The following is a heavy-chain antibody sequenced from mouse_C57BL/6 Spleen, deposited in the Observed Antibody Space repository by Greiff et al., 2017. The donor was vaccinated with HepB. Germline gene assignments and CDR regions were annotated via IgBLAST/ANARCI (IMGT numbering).Heavy chain of an antibody. V-gene: IGHV5-9-1*02. J-gene: IGHJ2*01. CDR2: ISSGGDYI. CDR3: TRNYGSSKDFDY. CDR1: GFTFSSYA. D-gene: IGHD1-1*01. Sequence: EVKVEESGEGLVKPGGSLKLSCAASGFTFSSYAMSWVRQTPEKRLEWVAYISSGGDYIYYADTVKGRFTISRDNARNTLYLQMSSLKSEDTAMYYCTRNYGSSKDFDYWGQGTTLTVSS.